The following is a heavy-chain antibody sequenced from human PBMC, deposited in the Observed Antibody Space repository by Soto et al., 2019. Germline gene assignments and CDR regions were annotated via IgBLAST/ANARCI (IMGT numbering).Heavy chain of an antibody. D-gene: IGHD2-2*01. V-gene: IGHV1-3*01. J-gene: IGHJ5*02. Sequence: QVQLVQSGAEVKKPGASVKVSCKASGYTFTSYAMHWVRQAPGQRLEWMGWINAGNGNTKYSQKFQGRGTITRDTSASTAYMELSSLRSEDTAVYYCARDSSRCSSTSCYNLDWFDPWGQGTLVTVSS. CDR1: GYTFTSYA. CDR2: INAGNGNT. CDR3: ARDSSRCSSTSCYNLDWFDP.